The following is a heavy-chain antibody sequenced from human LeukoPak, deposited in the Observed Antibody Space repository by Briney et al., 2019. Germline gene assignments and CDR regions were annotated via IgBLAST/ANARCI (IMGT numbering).Heavy chain of an antibody. Sequence: SQTLTLPCAISGDRVSNNTAAWNRITHSPSRGLEWLGRRCYRYTWIYQYATSLEGRTTVTADTSANRFILQLNSVTPEDTAGYYGAGDAGSGYDLLDSWGQGTLVTVSS. V-gene: IGHV6-1*01. CDR1: GDRVSNNTAA. CDR3: AGDAGSGYDLLDS. J-gene: IGHJ5*01. CDR2: RCYRYTWIY. D-gene: IGHD5-12*01.